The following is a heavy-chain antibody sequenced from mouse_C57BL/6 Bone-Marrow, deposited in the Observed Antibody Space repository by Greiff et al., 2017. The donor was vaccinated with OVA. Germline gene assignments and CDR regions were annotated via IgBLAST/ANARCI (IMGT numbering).Heavy chain of an antibody. Sequence: QVQLQQPGAELVKPGASVKMSCKASGYTFTSYWITWVKQRPGQGLEWIGDIYPGSGSTNYNEKFKSKATLTVATSSSTAYMQLSSLTSEDSAVYYCEREGVITTDCDYWGQGTTLTVSS. CDR3: EREGVITTDCDY. J-gene: IGHJ2*01. D-gene: IGHD1-1*01. V-gene: IGHV1-55*01. CDR2: IYPGSGST. CDR1: GYTFTSYW.